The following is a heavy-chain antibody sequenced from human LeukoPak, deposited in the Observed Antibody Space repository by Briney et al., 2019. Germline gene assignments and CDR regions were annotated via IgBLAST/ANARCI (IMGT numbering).Heavy chain of an antibody. CDR1: GGTFSSYA. D-gene: IGHD3-22*01. J-gene: IGHJ4*02. Sequence: SVKVSCKASGGTFSSYAISWVRQAPGQGLEWMGGIIPIFGTANYAQKFQGRVTITTDESTSTAYMELSSLRSEDTAVYYCARDRWTYYYDSSGYYYGYWGQGTLVTVSS. CDR2: IIPIFGTA. CDR3: ARDRWTYYYDSSGYYYGY. V-gene: IGHV1-69*05.